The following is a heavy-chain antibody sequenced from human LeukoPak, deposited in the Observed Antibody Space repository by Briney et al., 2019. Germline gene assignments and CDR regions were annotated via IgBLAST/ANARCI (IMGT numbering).Heavy chain of an antibody. CDR2: FDPEDGET. Sequence: GASVKVSCKVSGYTLTELSMHWVRQAPGKGLEWMGGFDPEDGETIYAQKFQGRVTMTEYTSTDTAYMELSSLRSEDTAVYYCATGGPPTMSSTQDAFDIWGQGTMVTASS. D-gene: IGHD3-22*01. V-gene: IGHV1-24*01. CDR1: GYTLTELS. CDR3: ATGGPPTMSSTQDAFDI. J-gene: IGHJ3*02.